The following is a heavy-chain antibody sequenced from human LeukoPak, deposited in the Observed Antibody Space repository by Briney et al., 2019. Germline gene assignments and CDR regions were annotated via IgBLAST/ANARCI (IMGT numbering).Heavy chain of an antibody. V-gene: IGHV1-2*02. Sequence: ASVKVSCKPSGYTFTGYYMHWVRQAPGQGLEWMGWINPNSGGTNYAQKFQGRVTMTWDTSISTAYMELSRLRSDDTAVYYCAREPYGSGSYYFDYWGQGTLVTVSS. CDR1: GYTFTGYY. J-gene: IGHJ4*02. CDR2: INPNSGGT. CDR3: AREPYGSGSYYFDY. D-gene: IGHD3-10*01.